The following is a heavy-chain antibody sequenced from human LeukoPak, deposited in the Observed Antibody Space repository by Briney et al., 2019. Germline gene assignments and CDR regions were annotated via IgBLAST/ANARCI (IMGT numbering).Heavy chain of an antibody. CDR2: ISSSSSYI. D-gene: IGHD5-12*01. V-gene: IGHV3-21*01. Sequence: GGSLRLSCAASGFTFSSYSMNWVRQAPGKGLGWVSSISSSSSYIYYADSVKGRFTISRDNAKNSLYLQMNSLRAEDTAVYYCAGGGGYDGVYYFDYWGQGTLVTVSS. J-gene: IGHJ4*02. CDR3: AGGGGYDGVYYFDY. CDR1: GFTFSSYS.